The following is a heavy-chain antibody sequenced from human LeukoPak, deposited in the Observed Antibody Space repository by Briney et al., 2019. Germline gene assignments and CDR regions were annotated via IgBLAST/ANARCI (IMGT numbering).Heavy chain of an antibody. CDR2: ISSSTYV. CDR1: GFTFSSYT. V-gene: IGHV3-21*01. J-gene: IGHJ6*04. Sequence: GGSLRLSCAASGFTFSSYTMNWVRQAPGKGLEWVSSISSSTYVNYADSVKGRFTISRDNAKNSLYLQMNSLRAEDTAVYYCAELGITMIGGVWGKGTTVTISS. CDR3: AELGITMIGGV. D-gene: IGHD3-10*02.